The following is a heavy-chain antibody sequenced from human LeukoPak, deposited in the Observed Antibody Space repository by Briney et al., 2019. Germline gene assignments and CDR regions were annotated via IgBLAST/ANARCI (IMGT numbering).Heavy chain of an antibody. V-gene: IGHV3-23*01. CDR3: AKKYYYDSSGPEGAFDI. CDR2: ISGSGGST. J-gene: IGHJ3*02. CDR1: GFTFSSYA. D-gene: IGHD3-22*01. Sequence: GGSLRFSCAASGFTFSSYAMSWVRQAPGKGLEWVSAISGSGGSTYYADSVKGRFTISRDNSKNTLYLQMNSLRAEDTAVYYCAKKYYYDSSGPEGAFDIWGQGTMVTVSS.